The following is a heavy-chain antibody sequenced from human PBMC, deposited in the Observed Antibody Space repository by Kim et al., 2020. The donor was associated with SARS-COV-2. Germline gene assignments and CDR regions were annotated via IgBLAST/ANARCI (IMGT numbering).Heavy chain of an antibody. CDR1: GYSFTSYW. J-gene: IGHJ4*02. V-gene: IGHV5-51*01. Sequence: GESLKISCKGSGYSFTSYWIGWVRQMPGKGLEWMGIIYPGDSDTRYSPSFQGQVTISADKSISTAYLQWSSLKASDTAMYYCARPPHGITGTRTYFDYWGQGTLVTVSS. CDR2: IYPGDSDT. CDR3: ARPPHGITGTRTYFDY. D-gene: IGHD1-20*01.